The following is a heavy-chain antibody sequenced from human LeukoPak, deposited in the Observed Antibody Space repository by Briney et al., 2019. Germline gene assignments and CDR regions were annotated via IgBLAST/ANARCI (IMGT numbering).Heavy chain of an antibody. CDR1: GDSLNTNTW. D-gene: IGHD3-22*01. J-gene: IGHJ4*02. CDR2: IFHSGST. V-gene: IGHV4-4*02. CDR3: ARGPAASGYYDSRGRYGYFDY. Sequence: SETLSLTCAVSGDSLNTNTWWSWVRQPPGKGLEWTGEIFHSGSTNYHPSLESRLTISMDKSKNSFSLRLTSVTAADTAVYYCARGPAASGYYDSRGRYGYFDYWGQGTLVTVSS.